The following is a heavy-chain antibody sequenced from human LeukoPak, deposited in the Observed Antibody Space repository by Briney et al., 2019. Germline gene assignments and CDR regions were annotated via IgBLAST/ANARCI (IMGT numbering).Heavy chain of an antibody. J-gene: IGHJ4*02. D-gene: IGHD1-26*01. CDR1: GGSISSSTYY. CDR2: IYYSGST. V-gene: IGHV4-39*07. CDR3: ARDPTYSGPYY. Sequence: SETLSLTCTVSGGSISSSTYYWGWIRQPPGKGLEWIGSIYYSGSTYYNPSLKSRVTISVDTSKNQFSLKLSSVTAADTAVYYCARDPTYSGPYYWGQGTLVTVSS.